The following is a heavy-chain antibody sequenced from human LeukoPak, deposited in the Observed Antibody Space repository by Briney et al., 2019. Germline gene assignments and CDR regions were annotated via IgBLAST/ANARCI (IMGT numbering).Heavy chain of an antibody. V-gene: IGHV3-7*03. Sequence: GGSLRLSCAASGFTFSSYAMSWVRQAPGKGLEWVASINPDGNKKYSADSVKGRFTISRDNAKNSLYLQMNNLRVEDTAVYYCARDGRPLDYWGQGTLVTVSS. CDR1: GFTFSSYA. CDR2: INPDGNKK. CDR3: ARDGRPLDY. J-gene: IGHJ4*02.